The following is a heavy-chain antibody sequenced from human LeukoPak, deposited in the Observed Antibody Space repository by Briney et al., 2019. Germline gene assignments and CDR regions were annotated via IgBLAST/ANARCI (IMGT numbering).Heavy chain of an antibody. V-gene: IGHV3-23*01. D-gene: IGHD6-19*01. Sequence: GGSLKLSCAASGFTFSSYAMSWVRQATGKGLEWVSAISGSGGSTYYADSVKGRFTISRDNSKNTLYLQMNSLRAEDTAVYYCATHRIAVVGRGGAFDIWGQGTMVTVSS. J-gene: IGHJ3*02. CDR3: ATHRIAVVGRGGAFDI. CDR1: GFTFSSYA. CDR2: ISGSGGST.